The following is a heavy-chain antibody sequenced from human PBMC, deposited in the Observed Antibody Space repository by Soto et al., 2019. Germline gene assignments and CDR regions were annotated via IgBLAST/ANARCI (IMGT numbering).Heavy chain of an antibody. J-gene: IGHJ4*02. Sequence: QVQLVQSGAEVKKPGASVKVSCKASGYTFTSYGISWVRQAPGQGLEWMGWISAYNGNTNYAQKLQGRVTMTTDTSTSTAYMELRSLRSEDTAVYYCARDRPANYDFWSGYRYWGQGTLVTVSS. D-gene: IGHD3-3*01. CDR1: GYTFTSYG. CDR3: ARDRPANYDFWSGYRY. V-gene: IGHV1-18*01. CDR2: ISAYNGNT.